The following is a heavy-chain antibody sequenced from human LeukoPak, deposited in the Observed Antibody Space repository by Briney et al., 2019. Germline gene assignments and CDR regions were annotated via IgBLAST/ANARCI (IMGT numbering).Heavy chain of an antibody. D-gene: IGHD2-21*02. CDR1: RFTFSSYA. CDR3: TTDPARLYCGGDCSSFDY. V-gene: IGHV3-23*01. J-gene: IGHJ4*02. CDR2: ISSTDGST. Sequence: GGSLRLSCAASRFTFSSYAMSWVRQAPGKGLEWVSVISSTDGSTYYADSVKGRFTISRDNSKNTLYLQMNSLKTEDTAVYYCTTDPARLYCGGDCSSFDYWGQGTLVTVSS.